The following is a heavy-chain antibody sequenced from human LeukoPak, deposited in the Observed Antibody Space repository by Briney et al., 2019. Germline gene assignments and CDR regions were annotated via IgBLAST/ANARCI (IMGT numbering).Heavy chain of an antibody. V-gene: IGHV4-59*01. CDR1: GGSISSYY. CDR2: IYYSGST. CDR3: ARVVTPGFRFDP. D-gene: IGHD2-21*02. Sequence: SETLSLTCTVSGGSISSYYWSWIRQPPGKGQEWIGYIYYSGSTNYNPSLKSRVTISVDTSKNQFSLKLSSVTAADTAVYYCARVVTPGFRFDPWGQGTLVPVSS. J-gene: IGHJ5*02.